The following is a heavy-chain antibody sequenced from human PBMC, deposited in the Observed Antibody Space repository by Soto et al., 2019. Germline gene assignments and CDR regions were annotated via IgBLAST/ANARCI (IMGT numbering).Heavy chain of an antibody. Sequence: GSLRLSCAASGFTFSTYQMNWVRQAPGKGLEWVANIKQGGSEKYYVDSVKGRFTISRDNAKNSLYLQMNSLRAEDTAVYYCARVAPYYYGSGSYYFDYWGQGTLVTVSS. D-gene: IGHD3-10*01. V-gene: IGHV3-7*01. CDR1: GFTFSTYQ. CDR3: ARVAPYYYGSGSYYFDY. J-gene: IGHJ4*02. CDR2: IKQGGSEK.